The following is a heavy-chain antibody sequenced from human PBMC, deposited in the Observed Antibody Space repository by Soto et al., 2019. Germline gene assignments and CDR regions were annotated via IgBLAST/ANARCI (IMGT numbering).Heavy chain of an antibody. D-gene: IGHD3-16*01. V-gene: IGHV1-69*02. Sequence: ASVKVSCKASGGTFSSYTISWVRQAPGQGLEWMGRIIPILGIANYAQKFQGRVTITADKSTSTAYMELSSLRSEDTAVYYCAGRSGGSEGAFDIWGQGTMVTVSS. CDR1: GGTFSSYT. CDR2: IIPILGIA. J-gene: IGHJ3*02. CDR3: AGRSGGSEGAFDI.